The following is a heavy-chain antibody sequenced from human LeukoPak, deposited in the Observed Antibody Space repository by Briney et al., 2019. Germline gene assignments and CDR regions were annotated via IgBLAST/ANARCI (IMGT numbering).Heavy chain of an antibody. J-gene: IGHJ5*01. Sequence: PGGSLRLSCAASGFSFSRYWMNWVRQAPGKGLEWVANIKGDGNEKNYVDSVKGRFSISRDNARNSLYLQIDSLRAEDTAVYYCAKEGAYPIITYDSWGQGALVSVPS. CDR3: AKEGAYPIITYDS. CDR1: GFSFSRYW. D-gene: IGHD3-10*01. CDR2: IKGDGNEK. V-gene: IGHV3-7*01.